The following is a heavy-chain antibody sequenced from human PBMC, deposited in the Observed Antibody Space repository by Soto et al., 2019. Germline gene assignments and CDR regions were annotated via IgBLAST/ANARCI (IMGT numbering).Heavy chain of an antibody. CDR1: GGSISSYY. CDR2: LYYSGNT. Sequence: SETLSLTCTVSGGSISSYYWSWIRQPPGKGLGWIGYLYYSGNTNYNPSLKSRVTISVDTSKNQFSLKLSSVTAADTAVYYCARDRGPFDYWGQGALVTVSS. J-gene: IGHJ4*02. CDR3: ARDRGPFDY. V-gene: IGHV4-59*01. D-gene: IGHD3-16*01.